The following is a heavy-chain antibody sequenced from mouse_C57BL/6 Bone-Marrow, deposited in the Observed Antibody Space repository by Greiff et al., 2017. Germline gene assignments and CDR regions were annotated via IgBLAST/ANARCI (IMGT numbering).Heavy chain of an antibody. CDR3: TTPTITGTSGESAY. Sequence: QVQLQQSGAELVRPGASVTLSCKASGYTFTDYEMHWVKQTPVHGLEWIGAIDPETGGTAYNQKFKGKAILTADKSSSTAYMELRSLTSEDSAVYYCTTPTITGTSGESAYWGQGTLVTVSA. J-gene: IGHJ3*01. CDR2: IDPETGGT. CDR1: GYTFTDYE. D-gene: IGHD4-1*01. V-gene: IGHV1-15*01.